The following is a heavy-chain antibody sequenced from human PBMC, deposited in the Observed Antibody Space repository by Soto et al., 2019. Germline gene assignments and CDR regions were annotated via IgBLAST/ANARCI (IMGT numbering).Heavy chain of an antibody. CDR2: ISNDGGTT. CDR1: GFTFTAYA. Sequence: HPGGSLRLSCSASGFTFTAYAMHWVRQAKGKGLEDVSAISNDGGTTYYADSVKGRFTISRDNSKNTLYLQMSSLRPDDTAVYYCLKGITGSGWYAWFDPWGQGTLVTVSS. V-gene: IGHV3-64D*08. D-gene: IGHD6-19*01. J-gene: IGHJ5*02. CDR3: LKGITGSGWYAWFDP.